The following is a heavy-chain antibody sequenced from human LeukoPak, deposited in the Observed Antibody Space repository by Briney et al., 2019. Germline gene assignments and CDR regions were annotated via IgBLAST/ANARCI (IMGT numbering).Heavy chain of an antibody. CDR2: ISAYNGNT. J-gene: IGHJ4*02. D-gene: IGHD1-26*01. Sequence: ASVKVSCKASGYTFTSYGISWVRQAPGQGLEWMGWISAYNGNTNYAQKLQGRVTMTTDTSTSTAYMELRSLRSDDTAVYYCARDQSGSYLPLYFDYRGQGTLVTVSS. V-gene: IGHV1-18*01. CDR1: GYTFTSYG. CDR3: ARDQSGSYLPLYFDY.